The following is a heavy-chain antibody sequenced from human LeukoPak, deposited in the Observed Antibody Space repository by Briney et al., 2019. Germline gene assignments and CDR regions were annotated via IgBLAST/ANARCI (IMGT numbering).Heavy chain of an antibody. J-gene: IGHJ5*02. D-gene: IGHD3-9*01. Sequence: PSQTLSLTCTVSGGSIRSHENSWSWIRQHPGKGLKWIGYIYHSGSTYYNPSLKSRVTISVDTSRSQFSLKLSSVTAADTAVYYCARAHNYDSLTGYYIDPWGQGTLVTVSS. CDR3: ARAHNYDSLTGYYIDP. V-gene: IGHV4-31*03. CDR1: GGSIRSHENS. CDR2: IYHSGST.